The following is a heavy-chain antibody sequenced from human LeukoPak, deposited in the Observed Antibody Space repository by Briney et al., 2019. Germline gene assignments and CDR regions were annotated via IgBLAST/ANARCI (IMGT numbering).Heavy chain of an antibody. J-gene: IGHJ4*02. D-gene: IGHD3-22*01. CDR3: ARQVPTYYYDSSGQPFDY. Sequence: PSETLSLICAVSGYSISSGYYWGWIRQPPGKGLEWIGSIYHSGSTYYNPSLKSRVTISVDTSKNQFSLKLSSVTAADTAVYYCARQVPTYYYDSSGQPFDYWGQGTLVTVSS. V-gene: IGHV4-38-2*01. CDR1: GYSISSGYY. CDR2: IYHSGST.